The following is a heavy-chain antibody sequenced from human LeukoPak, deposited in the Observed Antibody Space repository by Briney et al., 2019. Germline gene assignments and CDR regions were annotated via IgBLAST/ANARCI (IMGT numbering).Heavy chain of an antibody. D-gene: IGHD3-10*01. J-gene: IGHJ4*02. V-gene: IGHV3-66*01. CDR1: GFTVSSNH. CDR3: ARDASSGSLHFDY. CDR2: IYSGGTI. Sequence: GGSLRLSCAASGFTVSSNHMSWVRQAPGKGLEWVSVIYSGGTIYYADSVKGRFTISRDNSKNTVYLEMNSLRAEDTAVYFCARDASSGSLHFDYWGQGLLVTVSS.